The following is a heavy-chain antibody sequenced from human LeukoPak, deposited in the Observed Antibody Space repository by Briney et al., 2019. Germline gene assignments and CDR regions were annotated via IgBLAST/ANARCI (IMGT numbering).Heavy chain of an antibody. J-gene: IGHJ3*02. D-gene: IGHD3-10*01. Sequence: GASVKVSCKASGGTLSSYAISWVRQAPGQGLEWMGGIIPIFGTANYAQKFQGRVTITADESTSTAYMEPSSLRSDDTAVYDCARARSGPYGSGSLDAFDIWGQGTMVTVSS. CDR2: IIPIFGTA. CDR1: GGTLSSYA. CDR3: ARARSGPYGSGSLDAFDI. V-gene: IGHV1-69*01.